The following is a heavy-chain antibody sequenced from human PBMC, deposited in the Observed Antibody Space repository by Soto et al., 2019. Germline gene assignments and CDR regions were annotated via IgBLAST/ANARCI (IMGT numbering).Heavy chain of an antibody. CDR1: GFSLTTSGVG. Sequence: SGPTLVNPTQTVTLTCTFSGFSLTTSGVGVAWIRQPPGKALEWVALIYWDDDRRYSPSLKTRLTIRKDTSKNQVVLRMTNVDPSDTGTYFCPRRLEFHTKPGWNFDFWCHGTLVT. D-gene: IGHD2-8*01. CDR2: IYWDDDR. CDR3: PRRLEFHTKPGWNFDF. V-gene: IGHV2-5*02. J-gene: IGHJ4*01.